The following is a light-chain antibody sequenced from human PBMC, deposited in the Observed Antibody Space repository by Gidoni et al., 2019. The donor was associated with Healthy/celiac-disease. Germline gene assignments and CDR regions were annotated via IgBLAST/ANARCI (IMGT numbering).Light chain of an antibody. J-gene: IGKJ5*01. CDR3: MQALQTPIT. V-gene: IGKV2-28*01. CDR2: LGA. CDR1: QSLLHSNGYNY. Sequence: DMVMTQSPLSLRVTPGEPASISCRSSQSLLHSNGYNYLDWYLQKPGQSPQLLIYLGAYRASGVPDRFSGSGSGTDFTLKISRVEAEDVGVYYCMQALQTPITFGQGTRLEIK.